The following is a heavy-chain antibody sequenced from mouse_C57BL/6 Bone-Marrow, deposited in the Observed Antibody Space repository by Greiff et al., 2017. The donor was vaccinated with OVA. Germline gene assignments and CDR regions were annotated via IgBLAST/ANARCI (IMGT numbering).Heavy chain of an antibody. D-gene: IGHD2-1*01. CDR2: IYPGGGYP. Sequence: VQLQQSGAELVRPGTSVKMSCKASGYTFTNYWIGWAKQRPGHGLEWIGDIYPGGGYPNYNEKLTGKATLTAAKSSSTAYRQFSSLTSEDSAIYYCARSFYPCYFDVWGTGTTVTGSS. V-gene: IGHV1-63*01. J-gene: IGHJ1*03. CDR3: ARSFYPCYFDV. CDR1: GYTFTNYW.